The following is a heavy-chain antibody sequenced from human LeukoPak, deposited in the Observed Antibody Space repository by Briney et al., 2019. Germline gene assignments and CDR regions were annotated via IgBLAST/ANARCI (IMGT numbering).Heavy chain of an antibody. CDR1: GFTFSSYA. CDR2: IYSGGST. V-gene: IGHV3-66*01. J-gene: IGHJ4*02. CDR3: ARRYSGYDWRIASFDY. Sequence: GGSLRLSCAASGFTFSSYAMSWVRQAPGKGLEWVSVIYSGGSTYYADSVKGRFTISRDNSKSTLYLQMNSLRAEDTAVYYCARRYSGYDWRIASFDYWGQGTLVTVSS. D-gene: IGHD5-12*01.